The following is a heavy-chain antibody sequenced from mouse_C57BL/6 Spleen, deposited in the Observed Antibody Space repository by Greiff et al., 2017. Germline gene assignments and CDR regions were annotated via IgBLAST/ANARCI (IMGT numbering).Heavy chain of an antibody. V-gene: IGHV3-6*01. CDR3: ARDGEGDFDV. CDR1: GYSITSGYY. CDR2: ISYDGSN. Sequence: ESGPGLVKPSQSLSLTCSVTGYSITSGYYWNWIRQFPGNKLEWMGYISYDGSNNYNPSLKNRISITRDTSKNQFFLKLNSVTTEDTATYYCARDGEGDFDVWGTGTTVTVSS. J-gene: IGHJ1*03.